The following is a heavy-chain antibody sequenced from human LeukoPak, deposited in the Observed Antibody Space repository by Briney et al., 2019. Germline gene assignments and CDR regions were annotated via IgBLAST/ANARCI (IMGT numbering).Heavy chain of an antibody. CDR3: ARDYNGSGSYADQRY. CDR1: GGTFSSYA. D-gene: IGHD3-10*01. Sequence: ASVKVSCKASGGTFSSYAISWVRQAPGQGLEWMGGIIPIFGTANYAQKFQGRVTITADESTSTAYMELSSLRSEDTAVYYCARDYNGSGSYADQRYWGQGTLVTVSS. J-gene: IGHJ4*02. V-gene: IGHV1-69*01. CDR2: IIPIFGTA.